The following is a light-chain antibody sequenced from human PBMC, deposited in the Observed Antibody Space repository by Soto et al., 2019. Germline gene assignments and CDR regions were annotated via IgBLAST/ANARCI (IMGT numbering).Light chain of an antibody. Sequence: QSVLTQPPSASGTPGQRVTISCSGSSSNIGSNTVNWYQQLPGTAPKLLIYYNDQRPSGVPDRFSGSKSATSASLAISGLRSEDEADYYCAVWDDSLNCDVKFGGGTKVTVL. CDR1: SSNIGSNT. CDR3: AVWDDSLNCDVK. V-gene: IGLV1-44*01. J-gene: IGLJ2*01. CDR2: YND.